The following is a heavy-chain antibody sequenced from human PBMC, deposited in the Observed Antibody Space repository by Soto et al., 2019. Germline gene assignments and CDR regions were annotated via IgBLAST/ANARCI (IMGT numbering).Heavy chain of an antibody. CDR2: IYYSGST. Sequence: SETLSLTCTVSGGSISSGDYYWSWIRQPPGKGLEWIGYIYYSGSTYYNPSLKSRVTISVDTSKNQFSLKLSSVTAADTAVYYCARVADGWFGGSGSYYDYWGQGTLVTVS. CDR3: ARVADGWFGGSGSYYDY. D-gene: IGHD3-10*01. CDR1: GGSISSGDYY. J-gene: IGHJ4*02. V-gene: IGHV4-30-4*01.